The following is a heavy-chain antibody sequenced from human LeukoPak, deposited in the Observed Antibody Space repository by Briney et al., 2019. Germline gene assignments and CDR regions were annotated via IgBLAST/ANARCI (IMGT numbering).Heavy chain of an antibody. D-gene: IGHD2-2*01. CDR1: GFTFSDYY. Sequence: PGGSLRLSCAASGFTFSDYYMSWIRQAPGKGLEWVSYISSSGSTIYYADSVKGRFTISRDNAKNSLYLQMNSLRVEDTAVYYCARRYCSSTSCPDYYYYMDVWGKGTTVTVSS. V-gene: IGHV3-11*04. CDR3: ARRYCSSTSCPDYYYYMDV. J-gene: IGHJ6*03. CDR2: ISSSGSTI.